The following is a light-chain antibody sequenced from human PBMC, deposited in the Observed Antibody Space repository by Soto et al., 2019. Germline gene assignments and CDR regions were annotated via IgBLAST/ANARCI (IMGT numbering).Light chain of an antibody. CDR2: WGS. CDR1: QSLLHSNGYKY. CDR3: MQALQSVT. Sequence: DIVMTQSPLSLSVTPGEPASISCRSSQSLLHSNGYKYLDWYLQKPGQSPQLLIYWGSNRASGVPDRFSGSDSGTEFTLKISRVEAEDVGVYYCMQALQSVTFGGGTKVEIK. J-gene: IGKJ4*01. V-gene: IGKV2-28*01.